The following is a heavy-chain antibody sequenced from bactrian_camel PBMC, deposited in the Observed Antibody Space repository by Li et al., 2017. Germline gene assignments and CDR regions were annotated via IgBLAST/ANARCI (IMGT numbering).Heavy chain of an antibody. CDR2: IYSDGGKT. CDR1: GFHVRSYY. J-gene: IGHJ4*01. CDR3: ATDALHGLGSPSN. Sequence: HVQLVESGGGLVQPGDSVRLSCVASGFHVRSYYMIWARQVPGKGLEWLTSIYSDGGKTYTLESVKGRFTISRDNAKNTVYLQMNSLKSEDTALYYCATDALHGLGSPSNWGQGTQVTVS. V-gene: IGHV3-2*01. D-gene: IGHD5*01.